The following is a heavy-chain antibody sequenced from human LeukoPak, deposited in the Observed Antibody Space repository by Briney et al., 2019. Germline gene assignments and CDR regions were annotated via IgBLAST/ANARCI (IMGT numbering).Heavy chain of an antibody. CDR1: GFTFSSYA. V-gene: IGHV3-23*01. D-gene: IGHD3-22*01. J-gene: IGHJ4*02. CDR3: AKDVDSSGYYLSFDY. CDR2: IRGSGGNT. Sequence: GGSLRLSCAASGFTFSSYAMSWVRQAPGKGLEWASAIRGSGGNTYYADSVKGRFTLSRDNSKNTLYLQMNSLRAEDTAVYYCAKDVDSSGYYLSFDYWGQGTLVTVSS.